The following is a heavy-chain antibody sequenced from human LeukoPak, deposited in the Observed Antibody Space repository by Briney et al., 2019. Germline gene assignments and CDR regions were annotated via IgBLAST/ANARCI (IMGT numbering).Heavy chain of an antibody. CDR3: ARDPGAKGFDY. CDR1: GYAINNGYY. V-gene: IGHV4-38-2*02. Sequence: PSETLSLTCAVSGYAINNGYYWGWIRQPPGKGLEWIGSIYPAGSTDYNPSLKSRVTLSVDTSQNQFSLKLSSVTPADMAVYYCARDPGAKGFDYWGQGTLVTVSS. CDR2: IYPAGST. J-gene: IGHJ4*02.